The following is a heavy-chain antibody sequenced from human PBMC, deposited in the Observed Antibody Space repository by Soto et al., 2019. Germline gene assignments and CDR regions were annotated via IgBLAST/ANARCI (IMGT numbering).Heavy chain of an antibody. CDR1: GGSISGTTYS. CDR3: ARGQGAAAGHSNFDY. V-gene: IGHV4-30-2*01. Sequence: SETLSLTCAISGGSISGTTYSWSWIRQPPGKGLEWIGYIYDSGYTYYNPSLKSQFSISVDRSKNQFSLKLSSVTAADTAVYYCARGQGAAAGHSNFDYWGQGALVTVSS. D-gene: IGHD6-13*01. CDR2: IYDSGYT. J-gene: IGHJ4*02.